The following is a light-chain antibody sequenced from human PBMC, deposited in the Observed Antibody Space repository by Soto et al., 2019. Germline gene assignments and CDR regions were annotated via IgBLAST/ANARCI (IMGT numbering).Light chain of an antibody. Sequence: QSALTQPASVSGSPGQSITISCTGTSSDVGSYNLVSWYQQHPGKAPKLMIYEVSKRPSGVSKRFSGSKSGNTASLTISGLQAEDEADYYCCSYAGSVVFGGGTKVTVL. CDR3: CSYAGSVV. CDR2: EVS. J-gene: IGLJ2*01. CDR1: SSDVGSYNL. V-gene: IGLV2-23*02.